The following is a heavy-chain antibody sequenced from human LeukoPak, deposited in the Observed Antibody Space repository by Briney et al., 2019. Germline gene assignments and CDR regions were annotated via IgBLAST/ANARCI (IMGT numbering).Heavy chain of an antibody. CDR1: GFTFSSYG. V-gene: IGHV3-30*02. Sequence: GGSLRLSCAASGFTFSSYGMHWVRQAPGKGLEWVTFIRNDGSNKYYADSVKGRLTISRDNSKNTLYLQMNSLRPDDTAVYYCAKVDSSDYYHFVDYWGQGTLVTVSS. CDR3: AKVDSSDYYHFVDY. CDR2: IRNDGSNK. J-gene: IGHJ4*02. D-gene: IGHD3-22*01.